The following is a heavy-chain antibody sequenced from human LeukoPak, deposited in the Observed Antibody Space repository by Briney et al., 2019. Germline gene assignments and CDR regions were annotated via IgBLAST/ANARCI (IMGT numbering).Heavy chain of an antibody. Sequence: GSLRLSCAVSGFTFSSYEMNWVRQAPGKGLEWIGSIYYSGSTYYNPSLKSRVTISVDTSKNQFSLKLSSVTAADTAVYYCASTNDSGSYWSDSAVDYWGQGTLVTVSS. V-gene: IGHV4-59*05. CDR3: ASTNDSGSYWSDSAVDY. J-gene: IGHJ4*02. CDR2: IYYSGST. D-gene: IGHD3-10*01. CDR1: GFTFSSYE.